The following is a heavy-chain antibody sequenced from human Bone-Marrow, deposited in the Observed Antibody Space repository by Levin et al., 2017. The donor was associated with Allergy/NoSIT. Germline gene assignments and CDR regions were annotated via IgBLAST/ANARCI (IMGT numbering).Heavy chain of an antibody. CDR1: GFVFSDYY. Sequence: GESLKISCAASGFVFSDYYMSWIRQAPGKGLEWISYISNSGLSTHYIESVRGRFTISRDNDKKSLYLQMNSLGAEDTAMYFCARDRSSYHFDAFDLWGQGTMVTVSS. V-gene: IGHV3-11*01. CDR2: ISNSGLST. D-gene: IGHD3-22*01. CDR3: ARDRSSYHFDAFDL. J-gene: IGHJ3*01.